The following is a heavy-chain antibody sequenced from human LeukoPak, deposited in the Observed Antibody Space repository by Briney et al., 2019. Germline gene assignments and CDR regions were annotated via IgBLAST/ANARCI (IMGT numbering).Heavy chain of an antibody. V-gene: IGHV3-23*01. CDR1: GFTFTNYA. J-gene: IGHJ4*02. CDR2: ISGRGGNT. D-gene: IGHD4-17*01. CDR3: ARETGSAVGSTDFDY. Sequence: GGSLRLSCAASGFTFTNYAMNWVRQAPGKGLEWVSGISGRGGNTYYADSVKGRFTISRDNSKNTLYLQMNSLRAEDTAVYYCARETGSAVGSTDFDYWGQGTLVTVSS.